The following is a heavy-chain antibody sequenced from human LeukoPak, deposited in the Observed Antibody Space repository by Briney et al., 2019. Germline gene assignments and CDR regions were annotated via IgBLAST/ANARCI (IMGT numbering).Heavy chain of an antibody. D-gene: IGHD3-10*01. CDR3: ASPGFTMVRGDPYWYFDL. CDR2: IYYSGST. CDR1: GGSISSSSYY. V-gene: IGHV4-39*07. Sequence: PSETLSLTCTVSGGSISSSSYYWGWIRQPPGKGLEWIGSIYYSGSTYYNPSLKSRVTISVDTSKNQFSLKLSSVTAADTAVYYCASPGFTMVRGDPYWYFDLWGRGTLVTVSS. J-gene: IGHJ2*01.